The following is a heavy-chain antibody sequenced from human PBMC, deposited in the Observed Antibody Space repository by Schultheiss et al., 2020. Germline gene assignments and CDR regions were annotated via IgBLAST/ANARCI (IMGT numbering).Heavy chain of an antibody. CDR1: GFTFSGYS. V-gene: IGHV3-21*01. J-gene: IGHJ6*02. Sequence: GESLKISCAASGFTFSGYSMNWVRQAPGKGLEWVSSISSSRKYIYYADSVKGRFTISRDNAKNSLDLQMNSLRAEDTAVYYCARGQGGSGGGYYYYYYGMDVWGQGTTVTVSS. D-gene: IGHD3-16*01. CDR2: ISSSRKYI. CDR3: ARGQGGSGGGYYYYYYGMDV.